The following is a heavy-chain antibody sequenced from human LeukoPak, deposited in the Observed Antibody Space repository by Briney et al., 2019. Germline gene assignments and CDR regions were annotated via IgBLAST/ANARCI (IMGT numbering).Heavy chain of an antibody. CDR3: AKNSDYGGIWGHFDY. CDR2: ISGNGGSA. Sequence: GGSLRLSCAASGFTFSGYSMSWVRQAPGKGLEWVSAISGNGGSAYYADSVKGRFTISRDNSKNTLYLQMNSLRAEDTAVYYCAKNSDYGGIWGHFDYWGQGTLVTVSS. D-gene: IGHD4-23*01. CDR1: GFTFSGYS. J-gene: IGHJ4*02. V-gene: IGHV3-23*01.